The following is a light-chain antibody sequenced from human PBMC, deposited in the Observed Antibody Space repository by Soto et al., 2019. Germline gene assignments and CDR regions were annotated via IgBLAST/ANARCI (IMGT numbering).Light chain of an antibody. CDR3: QQYYSYPIT. V-gene: IGKV1-5*01. CDR1: QSISSW. Sequence: DFQMTQSPSTLPASVGDRVTITCRASQSISSWLAWYQQKPGKAPKLLIYDASSLESGVPSRFSGSGSGTDFTLTISCLQSEDFATYYCQQYYSYPITFGQGTRLEIK. CDR2: DAS. J-gene: IGKJ5*01.